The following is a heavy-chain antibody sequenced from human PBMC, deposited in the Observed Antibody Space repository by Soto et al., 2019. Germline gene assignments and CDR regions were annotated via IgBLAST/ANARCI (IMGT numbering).Heavy chain of an antibody. J-gene: IGHJ6*02. V-gene: IGHV1-24*01. Sequence: ASVKVSCKVSGYTLTELSMHWVRQAPGKGLEWMGGFDPEDGETIYAQKFQGRVTMTEDTSTDTAYMELSSLRSEDTAVYYCAKGDGGLRDNWKYYYYAFDVWGPGTSVTVSS. CDR2: FDPEDGET. CDR1: GYTLTELS. CDR3: AKGDGGLRDNWKYYYYAFDV. D-gene: IGHD1-1*01.